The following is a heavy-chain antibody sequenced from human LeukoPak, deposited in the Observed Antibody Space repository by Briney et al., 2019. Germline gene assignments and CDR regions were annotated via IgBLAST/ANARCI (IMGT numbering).Heavy chain of an antibody. CDR1: GFTFSSHW. V-gene: IGHV3-7*01. D-gene: IGHD3-16*01. Sequence: GGSLRLSCAASGFTFSSHWMNWVRQAPGKGLEWVANIKEDGSEKDYVDSVKGRFTISRDNAKNSLYLQMDSLRAEDTAVYYCARDRIGGEEYWGQGTLVTVSS. CDR2: IKEDGSEK. J-gene: IGHJ4*02. CDR3: ARDRIGGEEY.